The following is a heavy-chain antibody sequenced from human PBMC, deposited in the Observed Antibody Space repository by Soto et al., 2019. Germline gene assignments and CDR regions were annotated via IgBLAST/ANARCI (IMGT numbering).Heavy chain of an antibody. CDR1: GFTLSSYV. D-gene: IGHD1-26*01. J-gene: IGHJ3*02. CDR3: ARGVGTTDDAFDI. Sequence: HPGGSLRLSCGASGFTLSSYVMHWVRQAPGKGLEWVAASSYDGSNKYYADSVKGRFTISRDNSQNTLFLQMNNVRGDDTAVYYCARGVGTTDDAFDIWGQGTMVTVSS. V-gene: IGHV3-30-3*01. CDR2: SSYDGSNK.